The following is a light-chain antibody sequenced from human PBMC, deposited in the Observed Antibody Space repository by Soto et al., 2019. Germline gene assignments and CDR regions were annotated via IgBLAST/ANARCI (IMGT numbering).Light chain of an antibody. CDR2: ASS. CDR1: RGINTF. Sequence: DIQMTQSPSSLSASIGDRVTITCRASRGINTFVAWYQQIPGKAPRLLINASSTLQPGVPSRFSGGGSGTDFSLTISSLQPEDVATYYCQNYDSVPIAFGTGTKVDVE. CDR3: QNYDSVPIA. J-gene: IGKJ3*01. V-gene: IGKV1-27*01.